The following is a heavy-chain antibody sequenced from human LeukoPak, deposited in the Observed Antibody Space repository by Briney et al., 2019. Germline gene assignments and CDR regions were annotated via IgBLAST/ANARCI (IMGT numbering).Heavy chain of an antibody. D-gene: IGHD4-17*01. V-gene: IGHV4-34*01. CDR2: INHSGST. CDR1: GGSFSGYY. CDR3: AREYGTGWFDP. Sequence: KPSETLSLTCAVYGGSFSGYYWSWIRQPPGKGLEWIGEINHSGSTNYNPSLKSRVTISVDKSKNQFSLKLSSVTAADTAVYYCAREYGTGWFDPWGQGTLVTVSS. J-gene: IGHJ5*02.